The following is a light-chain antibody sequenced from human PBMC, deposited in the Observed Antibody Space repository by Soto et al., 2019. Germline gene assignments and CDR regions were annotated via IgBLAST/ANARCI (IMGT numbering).Light chain of an antibody. CDR2: GAS. CDR1: QAVRSDF. CDR3: QQGGGSLWT. J-gene: IGKJ1*01. V-gene: IGKV3-20*01. Sequence: EIVLTQSPGTLSMSPGERATLSCRASQAVRSDFLAWYQHKPGQAPRLVIYGASTRATGIPDRFSGSGSGTDFTLTISRLEPEDFAVYYCQQGGGSLWTFGHGTKVEIK.